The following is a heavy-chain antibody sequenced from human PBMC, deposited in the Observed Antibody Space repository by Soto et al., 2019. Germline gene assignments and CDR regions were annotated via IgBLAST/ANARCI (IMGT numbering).Heavy chain of an antibody. CDR2: ISGGGGST. J-gene: IGHJ4*02. Sequence: EVQLLESGGGLVQPGGSLRLSCAASGFTFSSYAMSWVRQAPGKGLEWVSAISGGGGSTYYADSVKGRFTISRDNSMKKLYLQVGRLRAADAAVYYCAKGFRGVDPALVTVRHVRDPLGFWGQGTLVTVSS. V-gene: IGHV3-23*01. CDR3: AKGFRGVDPALVTVRHVRDPLGF. D-gene: IGHD5-18*01. CDR1: GFTFSSYA.